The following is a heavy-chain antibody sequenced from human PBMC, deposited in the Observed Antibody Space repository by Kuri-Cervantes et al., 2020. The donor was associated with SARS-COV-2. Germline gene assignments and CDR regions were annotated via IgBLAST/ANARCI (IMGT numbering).Heavy chain of an antibody. CDR1: GFTFSRYW. CDR2: ISYDGSNK. D-gene: IGHD4-23*01. V-gene: IGHV3-30-3*01. Sequence: GGSLRLSCAASGFTFSRYWMHWVRQAPGKGLEWVAVISYDGSNKYYADSVKGRFTISRDNSKNTLYLQMNSLRAEDTAVYYCARPGGFLDVWGKGTTVTVSS. J-gene: IGHJ6*04. CDR3: ARPGGFLDV.